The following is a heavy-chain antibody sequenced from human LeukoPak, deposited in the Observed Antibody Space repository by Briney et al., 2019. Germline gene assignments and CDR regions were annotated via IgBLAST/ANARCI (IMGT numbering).Heavy chain of an antibody. CDR1: GFTFSNYE. V-gene: IGHV3-48*03. CDR2: ISGSGGST. J-gene: IGHJ5*02. D-gene: IGHD3-10*01. CDR3: ARDWNYYGSGSSSGFDP. Sequence: PGGSLRLSCAASGFTFSNYEMHWVRQAPGKGLEWVSAISGSGGSTYYADSVKGRFTISRDNAKNSLYLQMISLRAEDTAVYYCARDWNYYGSGSSSGFDPWGQGTLVTVSS.